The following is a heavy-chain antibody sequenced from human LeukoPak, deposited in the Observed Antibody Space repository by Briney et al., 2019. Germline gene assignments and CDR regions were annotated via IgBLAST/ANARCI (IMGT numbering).Heavy chain of an antibody. CDR1: DDSITMYY. V-gene: IGHV4-59*01. Sequence: SETLSLTCTVSDDSITMYYWTWIRQPPGKGLEWIGYVDHTGSTKFNPSLNGRVSISRDTSNNFFSLRLRSVTAADTAAYFCARGRVSSSTWYSTYYYFFYMDFWGKGTTVTVSS. D-gene: IGHD4-11*01. J-gene: IGHJ6*03. CDR3: ARGRVSSSTWYSTYYYFFYMDF. CDR2: VDHTGST.